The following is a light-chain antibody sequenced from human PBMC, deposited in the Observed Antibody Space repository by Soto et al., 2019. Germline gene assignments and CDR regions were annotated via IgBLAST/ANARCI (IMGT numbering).Light chain of an antibody. CDR3: SSFAGSNNFPYV. Sequence: QSVLTQPPSASGSPGQSVTISCTGTSSDVGAYDYVSWCQQHPGKAPKLMIYEINKRPSGVPDRFSGSKSGNTASLTVSGLQAEDEADCYCSSFAGSNNFPYVFGTGTKVTVL. CDR2: EIN. CDR1: SSDVGAYDY. J-gene: IGLJ1*01. V-gene: IGLV2-8*01.